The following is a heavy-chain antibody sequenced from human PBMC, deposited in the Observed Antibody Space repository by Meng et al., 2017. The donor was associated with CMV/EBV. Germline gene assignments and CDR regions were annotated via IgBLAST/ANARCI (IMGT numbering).Heavy chain of an antibody. CDR1: GFTFSNYS. CDR2: ISSSSSTI. CDR3: WRFGVSQGFDY. D-gene: IGHD3-10*01. V-gene: IGHV3-48*04. Sequence: GGSLRLFCAASGFTFSNYSMNWVRQAPGKGLEWVSYISSSSSTIYYADSVKGRFTISRDNAKNSLYLQMNSLRAEDTAVYYCWRFGVSQGFDYWGQGTLVTVSS. J-gene: IGHJ4*02.